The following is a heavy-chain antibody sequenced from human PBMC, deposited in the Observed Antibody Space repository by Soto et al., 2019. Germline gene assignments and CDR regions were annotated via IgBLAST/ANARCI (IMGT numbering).Heavy chain of an antibody. Sequence: ASVKVSCKASGYPFTTYGFNWVRQAPEQGLEWMGWISAFNGNTNYAQKFQGRVTMTTDRSTSTAYMELRSLESDDTAVYYCARDSSGFSAYYFDYWGQGTLVTVSS. J-gene: IGHJ4*02. CDR3: ARDSSGFSAYYFDY. D-gene: IGHD3-22*01. V-gene: IGHV1-18*01. CDR1: GYPFTTYG. CDR2: ISAFNGNT.